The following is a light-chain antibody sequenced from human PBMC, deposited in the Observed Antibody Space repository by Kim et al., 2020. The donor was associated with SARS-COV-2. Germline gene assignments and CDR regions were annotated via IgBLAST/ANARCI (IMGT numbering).Light chain of an antibody. J-gene: IGLJ2*01. V-gene: IGLV2-11*01. CDR3: CSYAGSVV. Sequence: QSALTQPRSVSGSPGQSVTISCTGTSSDVGSYNYVSWYQQHPGKAPKLIIYDVTKRPSGVPDRFSGSKSGNTASLTISGLQAEDEADYYCCSYAGSVVFGGETQLTVL. CDR2: DVT. CDR1: SSDVGSYNY.